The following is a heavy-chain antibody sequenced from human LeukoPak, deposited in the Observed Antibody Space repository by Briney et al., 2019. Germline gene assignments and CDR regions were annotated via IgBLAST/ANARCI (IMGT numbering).Heavy chain of an antibody. V-gene: IGHV4-34*01. CDR2: INHSGST. J-gene: IGHJ2*01. CDR1: GESFSGYY. D-gene: IGHD2-2*01. Sequence: PSETLSLTCAVYGESFSGYYWSWIRQPPGKGLEWVGEINHSGSTNYNPSLKSRVTISVDTSKNQFSLKLSSVTAADTAVYYCARDVVVPAAIAFWYFDLWGRGTLVTVSS. CDR3: ARDVVVPAAIAFWYFDL.